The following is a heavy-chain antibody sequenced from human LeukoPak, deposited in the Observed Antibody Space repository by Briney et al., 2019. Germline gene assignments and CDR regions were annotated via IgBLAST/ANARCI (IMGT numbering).Heavy chain of an antibody. CDR3: TTGVRGD. CDR1: GLTATNAR. D-gene: IGHD2-15*01. CDR2: IRSKADGGTT. Sequence: GGPLSLSCKASGLTATNARMNWFRQAPGRGLEWVGRIRSKADGGTTDYAAPVTGRFTISRDDSKNTLYLQMNSLKTEDTAVYYCTTGVRGDWGQGTLVTVSS. J-gene: IGHJ4*02. V-gene: IGHV3-15*07.